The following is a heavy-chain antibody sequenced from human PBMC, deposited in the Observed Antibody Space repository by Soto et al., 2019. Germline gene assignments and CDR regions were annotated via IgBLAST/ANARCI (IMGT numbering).Heavy chain of an antibody. Sequence: AGGSLRLSCAASGFTFSSYAMHWVRQAPGKGLEWVAVISYDGSNKYYADSVKGRFTISRDNSKNTLYLQMNSLRAEDTAVYYCARDPLSYGDYAQTYWYFDLCGRGTRVTVSS. V-gene: IGHV3-30-3*01. D-gene: IGHD4-17*01. CDR2: ISYDGSNK. CDR3: ARDPLSYGDYAQTYWYFDL. CDR1: GFTFSSYA. J-gene: IGHJ2*01.